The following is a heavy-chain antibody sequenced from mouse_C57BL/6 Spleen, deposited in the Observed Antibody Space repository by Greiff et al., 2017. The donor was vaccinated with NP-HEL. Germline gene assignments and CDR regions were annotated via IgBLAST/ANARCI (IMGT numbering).Heavy chain of an antibody. CDR2: ISYDGSN. CDR3: ARDLWLRREAMDY. Sequence: EVQLQESGPGLVKPSQSLSLTCSVTGYSITSGYYWNWIRQFPGNKLEWMGYISYDGSNNYNPSLKNRISITRDTSKNQFFLKLNSVTTEDTATYYCARDLWLRREAMDYWGQGTSVTVSS. V-gene: IGHV3-6*01. J-gene: IGHJ4*01. D-gene: IGHD2-2*01. CDR1: GYSITSGYY.